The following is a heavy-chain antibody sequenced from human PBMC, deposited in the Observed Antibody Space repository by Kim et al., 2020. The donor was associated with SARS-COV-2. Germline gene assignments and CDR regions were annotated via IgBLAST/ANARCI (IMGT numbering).Heavy chain of an antibody. D-gene: IGHD2-15*01. J-gene: IGHJ6*02. CDR3: ARASATYYYYYYGMDV. Sequence: GGSLRLSCAASGFTFSSYGMHWVRQAPGKGLEWVAVIWYDGSNKYYADSGKGRFTISRDNSKNTLYLQMNSLRAEDTAVYYCARASATYYYYYYGMDVWGQGTTVTVSS. CDR1: GFTFSSYG. CDR2: IWYDGSNK. V-gene: IGHV3-33*01.